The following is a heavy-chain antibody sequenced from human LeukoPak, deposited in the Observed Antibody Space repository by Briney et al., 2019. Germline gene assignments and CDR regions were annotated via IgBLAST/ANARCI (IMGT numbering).Heavy chain of an antibody. CDR1: EFTFRSYS. CDR2: ISAVGGST. D-gene: IGHD2-15*01. J-gene: IGHJ3*02. V-gene: IGHV3-23*01. Sequence: GGSLRLSCAGSEFTFRSYSMNWVRQAPGKGLEWVSAISAVGGSTYSADSVKGRFTISRDNSKNTLYLQMNSLTAEDTAVYYCAKDNPGYCSGGGCYGAFDIWGQGTMVTVSS. CDR3: AKDNPGYCSGGGCYGAFDI.